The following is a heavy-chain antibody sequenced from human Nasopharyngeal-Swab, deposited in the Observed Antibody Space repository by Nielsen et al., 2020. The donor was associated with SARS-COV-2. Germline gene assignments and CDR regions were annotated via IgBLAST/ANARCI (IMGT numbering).Heavy chain of an antibody. CDR2: INPTDGST. CDR1: GYTFTSYY. CDR3: ARVLPFRITGTSGMDV. V-gene: IGHV1-46*01. Sequence: VKVSCKASGYTFTSYYLHWVRQAPGQGLEWMGIINPTDGSTSYAQKFEGRVTMTRVTSTSTVYMELNSLRSEDTAVYYCARVLPFRITGTSGMDVWGQGTTVTVSS. D-gene: IGHD1-7*01. J-gene: IGHJ6*02.